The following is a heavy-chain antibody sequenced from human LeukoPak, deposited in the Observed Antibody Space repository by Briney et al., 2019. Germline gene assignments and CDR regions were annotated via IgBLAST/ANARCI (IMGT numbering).Heavy chain of an antibody. V-gene: IGHV5-51*01. Sequence: LGESLKISCQSSGYTFTSYWIGWVRQMPGKGLQWMGIIYPGDSDTTYSPSFQGQVTISAYKSISTAYLQWSSLKASDTAIYYCARLIVGSSSTGWFDPWGQGTLVTVSS. CDR1: GYTFTSYW. CDR3: ARLIVGSSSTGWFDP. J-gene: IGHJ5*02. D-gene: IGHD6-6*01. CDR2: IYPGDSDT.